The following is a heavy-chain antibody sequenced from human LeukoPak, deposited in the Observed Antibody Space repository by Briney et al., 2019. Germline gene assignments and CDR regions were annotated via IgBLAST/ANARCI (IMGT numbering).Heavy chain of an antibody. V-gene: IGHV3-7*01. Sequence: GGSLRLSCAASGFTFSSYWMSWVRQAPGKGLEWVANIKQDGSEKYYVDSVKGRFTISRDNAKNSLYLQMNSLRAEDTAVYYCARDSTIFAIANTFDYWGQGTLVTVSS. CDR3: ARDSTIFAIANTFDY. J-gene: IGHJ4*02. CDR1: GFTFSSYW. D-gene: IGHD3-3*01. CDR2: IKQDGSEK.